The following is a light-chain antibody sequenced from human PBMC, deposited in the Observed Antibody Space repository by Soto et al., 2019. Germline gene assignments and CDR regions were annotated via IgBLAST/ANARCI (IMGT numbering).Light chain of an antibody. V-gene: IGKV3-20*01. CDR3: QQYERSPTT. Sequence: EIVVTQSPGTLSLSPGERATLSCRASQSVSSTYLAWYQQKPGQAPSLLIYGASRRATDIPDSFSGSGSGTDFTLTISRLEPEGFAVYYCQQYERSPTTFGGGTKVEIK. J-gene: IGKJ4*01. CDR2: GAS. CDR1: QSVSSTY.